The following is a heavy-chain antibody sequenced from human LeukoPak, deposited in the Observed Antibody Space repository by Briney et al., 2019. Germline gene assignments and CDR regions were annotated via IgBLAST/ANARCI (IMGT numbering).Heavy chain of an antibody. CDR2: INPNSGGT. Sequence: ASVKVSCKASGYTFTSYDINWVRQATGQGLEWMGWINPNSGGTNYAQKFQGRVTMTRDTSISTAYMELSRLRSDDTAVYYCARDLGSHSSSWYSDWFDPWGQGTLVTVSS. J-gene: IGHJ5*02. V-gene: IGHV1-2*02. D-gene: IGHD6-13*01. CDR3: ARDLGSHSSSWYSDWFDP. CDR1: GYTFTSYD.